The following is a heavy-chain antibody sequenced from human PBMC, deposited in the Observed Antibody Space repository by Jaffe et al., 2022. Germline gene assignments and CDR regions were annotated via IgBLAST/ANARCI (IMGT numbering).Heavy chain of an antibody. D-gene: IGHD1-26*01. V-gene: IGHV4-34*01. CDR3: ARGHLALSSPGGWFDP. CDR2: INHSGST. Sequence: QVQLQQWGAGLLKPSETLSLTCAVYGGSFSGYYWSWIRQPPGKGLEWIGEINHSGSTNYNPSLKSRVTISVDTSKNQFSLKLSSVTAADTAVYYCARGHLALSSPGGWFDPWGQGTLVTVSS. CDR1: GGSFSGYY. J-gene: IGHJ5*02.